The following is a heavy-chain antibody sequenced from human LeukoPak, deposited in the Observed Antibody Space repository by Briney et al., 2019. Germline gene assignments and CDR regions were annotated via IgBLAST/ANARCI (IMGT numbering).Heavy chain of an antibody. CDR1: GGSISSYY. V-gene: IGHV4-59*08. J-gene: IGHJ4*02. CDR3: ARHEVVDSSGWYGPRSPFFDY. CDR2: IYYSGST. D-gene: IGHD6-19*01. Sequence: SETLSLTCTVSGGSISSYYWSWIRQPPGKGLEWIGYIYYSGSTNYNPSLKSRVTISVDTSKNQFSLKLSSVTAADTAVYYCARHEVVDSSGWYGPRSPFFDYWGQGTLVTVSS.